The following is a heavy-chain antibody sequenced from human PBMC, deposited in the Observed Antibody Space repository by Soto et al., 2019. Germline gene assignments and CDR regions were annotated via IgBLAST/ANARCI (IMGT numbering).Heavy chain of an antibody. CDR2: MNPNSGNT. V-gene: IGHV1-8*01. J-gene: IGHJ5*02. CDR1: GYTFTSYD. Sequence: QVQLVQSGAEVKKPGASVKVSCKASGYTFTSYDINWVRQATGQGLEWMGWMNPNSGNTGYAQKFQGGVTMTRNTSISTAYMELSSLRSEDTAVYYCALGYCSGGSCSNWFDPWGQGTLVTVSS. D-gene: IGHD2-15*01. CDR3: ALGYCSGGSCSNWFDP.